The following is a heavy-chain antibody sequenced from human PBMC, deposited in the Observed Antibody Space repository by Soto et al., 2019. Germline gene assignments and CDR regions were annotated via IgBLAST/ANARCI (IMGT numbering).Heavy chain of an antibody. Sequence: PSETLSLTCAVYGGSFSGYYWSWIRQPPGKGLEWIGEINHSGSTNYNPSLKSRVTISVDTSKNQFSLKLSSVTAADTAVYYCAAPGSMVRGVILDYWGQGTLVT. J-gene: IGHJ4*02. CDR3: AAPGSMVRGVILDY. D-gene: IGHD3-10*01. CDR2: INHSGST. V-gene: IGHV4-34*01. CDR1: GGSFSGYY.